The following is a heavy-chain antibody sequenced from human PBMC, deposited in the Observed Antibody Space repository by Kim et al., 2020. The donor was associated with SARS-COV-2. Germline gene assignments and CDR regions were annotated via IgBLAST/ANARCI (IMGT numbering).Heavy chain of an antibody. CDR1: GFTFSSYG. Sequence: GGSLRLSCAASGFTFSSYGMHWVRQAPGKGLEWVAVISYDGSNKYYADSVKGRFTISRDNSKNTLYLQMNSLRAEDTAVYYCAKDRSIAAAGSDAFDIWGQGTMVTVSS. CDR3: AKDRSIAAAGSDAFDI. J-gene: IGHJ3*02. CDR2: ISYDGSNK. D-gene: IGHD6-13*01. V-gene: IGHV3-30*18.